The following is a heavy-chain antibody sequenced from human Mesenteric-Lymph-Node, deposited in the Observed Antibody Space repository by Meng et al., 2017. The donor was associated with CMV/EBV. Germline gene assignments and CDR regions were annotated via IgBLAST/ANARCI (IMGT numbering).Heavy chain of an antibody. J-gene: IGHJ6*02. V-gene: IGHV4-59*01. CDR3: AREIPSSTSDGLDV. CDR2: IYYSGTT. Sequence: GPLRLSCTISGGSISTYYWSWIRQPPGKGLEWIGFIYYSGTTDYNPSLKSRVTISLDTSKNQFSLEVRSMTAADTAVYYCAREIPSSTSDGLDVWGQGTTVTVSS. D-gene: IGHD6-13*01. CDR1: GGSISTYY.